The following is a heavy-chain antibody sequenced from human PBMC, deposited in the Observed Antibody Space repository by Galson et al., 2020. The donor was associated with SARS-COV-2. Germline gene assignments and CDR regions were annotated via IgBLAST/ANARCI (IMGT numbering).Heavy chain of an antibody. Sequence: GESLKISCAASGFTFSNYAMSWVRQAPGKGLEWVSGIRGSGDSTYYAESVKGRFTIPRDNSNNKLYLQMNSLRVEDTAAYYCAKFWFSCSSRSTSCSQEDFYYYGVDVWGIGTTVTVSS. CDR2: IRGSGDST. CDR1: GFTFSNYA. CDR3: AKFWFSCSSRSTSCSQEDFYYYGVDV. V-gene: IGHV3-23*01. J-gene: IGHJ6*04. D-gene: IGHD2-2*01.